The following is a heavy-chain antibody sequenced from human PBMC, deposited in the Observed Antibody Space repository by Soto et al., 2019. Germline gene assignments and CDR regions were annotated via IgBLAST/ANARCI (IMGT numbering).Heavy chain of an antibody. CDR3: ARGGGWYVWFDP. CDR1: GYTFTSYA. V-gene: IGHV1-3*01. D-gene: IGHD6-19*01. Sequence: PGESLKISCKASGYTFTSYAMHWVRQAPGQRLEWMGWINAGNGNTKYSQKFQGRVTITRDTSASTAYMELSSLRSEDTAVYYCARGGGWYVWFDPWGQGTLVTVSS. CDR2: INAGNGNT. J-gene: IGHJ5*02.